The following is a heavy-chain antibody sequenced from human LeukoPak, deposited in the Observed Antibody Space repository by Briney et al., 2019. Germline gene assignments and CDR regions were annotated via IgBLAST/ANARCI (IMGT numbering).Heavy chain of an antibody. CDR2: IYYSGST. D-gene: IGHD3-22*01. V-gene: IGHV4-59*01. Sequence: PSETLSLTCTVSGGSISSYYWSWIRQPPGKGLEWIGYIYYSGSTNYNPSLKSRVTISVDTSKNQFSLKLSSVTAADTAVYYCARDSSGYYGHSQHWGQGTLVTVSS. CDR3: ARDSSGYYGHSQH. J-gene: IGHJ1*01. CDR1: GGSISSYY.